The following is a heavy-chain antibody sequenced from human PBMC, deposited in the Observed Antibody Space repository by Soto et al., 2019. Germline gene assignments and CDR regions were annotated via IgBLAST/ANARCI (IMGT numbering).Heavy chain of an antibody. Sequence: EVQLVESGGGLVQPGGSLRLSCEASGFTYSTYYMNWVRQAPGKGLEWVATIKEDGSAEYYVDSVKGRFTISRDNAKNSLYLQMDGVRVEDTAVFYCARDRGYCSGGICYSVFDYWGQGALVTVSS. CDR1: GFTYSTYY. V-gene: IGHV3-7*01. CDR3: ARDRGYCSGGICYSVFDY. D-gene: IGHD2-15*01. CDR2: IKEDGSAE. J-gene: IGHJ4*02.